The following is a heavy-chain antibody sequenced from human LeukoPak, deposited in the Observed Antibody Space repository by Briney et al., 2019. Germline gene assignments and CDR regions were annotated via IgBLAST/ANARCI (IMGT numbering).Heavy chain of an antibody. D-gene: IGHD1-26*01. J-gene: IGHJ4*02. CDR1: GGSFSGYY. CDR2: INHSGST. Sequence: SETLSLTCAVYGGSFSGYYWSWIRQPPGKGLEWIGEINHSGSTNYNPSLKSRVTISVDTSKNQFSLKLSSVTAADTAVYYCAKYSGSYRGRRGYFDYWGQGTLVTVSS. CDR3: AKYSGSYRGRRGYFDY. V-gene: IGHV4-34*01.